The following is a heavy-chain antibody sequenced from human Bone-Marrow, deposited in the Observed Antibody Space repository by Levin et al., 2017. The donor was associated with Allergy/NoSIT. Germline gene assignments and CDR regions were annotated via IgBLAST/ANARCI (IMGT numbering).Heavy chain of an antibody. CDR2: FYSSGSSYT. CDR1: GGSISSATHY. J-gene: IGHJ5*02. V-gene: IGHV4-39*07. CDR3: ARGRRLTSAGTGNWFDL. D-gene: IGHD6-13*01. Sequence: SQTLSLTCTVSGGSISSATHYWAWIRQPPGKGLEWIGSFYSSGSSYTYHNASLKSRLTISEDASKSQVSLTLVSVTAADTAVYYCARGRRLTSAGTGNWFDLWGQGTLVTVSS.